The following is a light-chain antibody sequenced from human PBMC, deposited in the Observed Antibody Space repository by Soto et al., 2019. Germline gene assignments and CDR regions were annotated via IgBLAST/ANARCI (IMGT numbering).Light chain of an antibody. Sequence: QSVLTQPASVSGSPGQSITISCTGTSSDVGTYNYVSWYQQHSGKAPKLMIYEVSNRPSGVSNRFSGSKSGNTASLTISGLQAEDEADYYCSAYTSSPTLYVFGSGTKVTVL. V-gene: IGLV2-14*01. CDR2: EVS. CDR1: SSDVGTYNY. J-gene: IGLJ1*01. CDR3: SAYTSSPTLYV.